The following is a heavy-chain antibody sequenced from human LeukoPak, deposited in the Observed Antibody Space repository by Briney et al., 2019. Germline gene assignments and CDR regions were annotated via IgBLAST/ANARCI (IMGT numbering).Heavy chain of an antibody. Sequence: GGSLRLSCAASGFTFSSYGMHWVRQAPGKGLEWVAVISYDGSDKYYADSVKGRFTISRDNSRNTLYLQMNTLRAEDTAVYYCARTSGSYPINDVDYWGQGTLVTVSS. CDR2: ISYDGSDK. CDR1: GFTFSSYG. V-gene: IGHV3-30*03. J-gene: IGHJ4*02. CDR3: ARTSGSYPINDVDY. D-gene: IGHD1-26*01.